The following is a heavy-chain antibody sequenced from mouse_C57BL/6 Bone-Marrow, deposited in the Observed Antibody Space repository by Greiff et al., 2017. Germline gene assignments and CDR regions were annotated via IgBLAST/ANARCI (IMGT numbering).Heavy chain of an antibody. CDR2: IYPGNSDT. J-gene: IGHJ2*01. D-gene: IGHD2-4*01. CDR3: TPYDYDDGHY. V-gene: IGHV1-5*01. CDR1: GYTFTSYW. Sequence: EVQLQQSGTVLARPGASVKMSCTTSGYTFTSYWMHWVKQRPGQGLEWIGAIYPGNSDTSYNQKFTGKANLTAVTSASTAYMELSSLTNEDSAVFSCTPYDYDDGHYWGQGTTLTVSS.